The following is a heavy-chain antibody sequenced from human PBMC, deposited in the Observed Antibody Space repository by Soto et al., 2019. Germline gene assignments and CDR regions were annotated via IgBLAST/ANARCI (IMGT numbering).Heavy chain of an antibody. CDR3: AKDSGYNYGYFRWFDP. J-gene: IGHJ5*02. D-gene: IGHD5-18*01. Sequence: SETLSLTCTVSSDSISNYYCSWFRQPPGKGLEWIGYMHYNGYTSYNPSLRSRVTISVDTSKNQFSLKLSSVTAADTAVYYCAKDSGYNYGYFRWFDPWGQGTLVTVSS. V-gene: IGHV4-59*01. CDR1: SDSISNYY. CDR2: MHYNGYT.